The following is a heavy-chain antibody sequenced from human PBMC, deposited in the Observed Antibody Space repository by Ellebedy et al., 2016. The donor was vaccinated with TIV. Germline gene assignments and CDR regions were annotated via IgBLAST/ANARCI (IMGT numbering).Heavy chain of an antibody. Sequence: GESLKISCKGSGHSFSNYWIAWVRQMPGKGLEWMGNIYPGDSDTRYSPSFQGQVTISVDKSIATAYLQWSSLKASDTAMYYCARLASHYFDYWGQGTLVTVSS. V-gene: IGHV5-51*01. J-gene: IGHJ4*02. D-gene: IGHD2-15*01. CDR1: GHSFSNYW. CDR2: IYPGDSDT. CDR3: ARLASHYFDY.